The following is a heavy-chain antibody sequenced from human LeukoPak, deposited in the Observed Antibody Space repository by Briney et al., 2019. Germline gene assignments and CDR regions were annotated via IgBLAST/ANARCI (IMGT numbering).Heavy chain of an antibody. CDR1: GFAFSRYA. CDR3: AKDQYYDSSGFNWFDP. Sequence: GGSLRLSCAASGFAFSRYAMSWVRQAPGKGLEWVSLISVSGRNTHYADSVKGRFTISRDNSKNTLYLQMNSLRAEDTAVYYCAKDQYYDSSGFNWFDPWGQGTLVTVSS. J-gene: IGHJ5*02. D-gene: IGHD3-22*01. CDR2: ISVSGRNT. V-gene: IGHV3-23*01.